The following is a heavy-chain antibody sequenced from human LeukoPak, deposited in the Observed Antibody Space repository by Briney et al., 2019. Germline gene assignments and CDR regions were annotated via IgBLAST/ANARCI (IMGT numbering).Heavy chain of an antibody. CDR3: ARTYSSNWYEGSWFDP. D-gene: IGHD6-13*01. Sequence: PSETLSLTCAVYGGSFSGYYWSWIRQPPGKGLEWIGEINYSGSTNYNPSLKSRVTISVDTSKNQFSLKLSSVTAADTAVYYCARTYSSNWYEGSWFDPWGQGTLVTVSS. CDR2: INYSGST. J-gene: IGHJ5*02. CDR1: GGSFSGYY. V-gene: IGHV4-34*01.